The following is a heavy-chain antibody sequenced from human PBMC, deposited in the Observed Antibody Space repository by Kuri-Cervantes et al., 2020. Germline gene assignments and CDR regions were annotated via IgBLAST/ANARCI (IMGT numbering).Heavy chain of an antibody. Sequence: ASVKVSCKASGYTFTGYYMHWVRQAPGQGLEWMGWINPNSGGTNYAQKFQGRVTMTRDTSISTAYTELSRLRSDDTAVYYCARDWGQIIVVPAAMFSHNWFDPWGQGTLVTVSS. CDR3: ARDWGQIIVVPAAMFSHNWFDP. CDR1: GYTFTGYY. V-gene: IGHV1-2*02. J-gene: IGHJ5*02. CDR2: INPNSGGT. D-gene: IGHD2-2*01.